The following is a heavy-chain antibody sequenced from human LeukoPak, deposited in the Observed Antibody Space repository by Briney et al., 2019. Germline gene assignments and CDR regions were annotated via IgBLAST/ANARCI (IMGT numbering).Heavy chain of an antibody. CDR3: ARLPNWYFDL. CDR2: IYYSGST. J-gene: IGHJ2*01. CDR1: GGSVSSGSYY. Sequence: PSETLSLTCTVSGGSVSSGSYYWSWIRQPPGKGLEWIGYIYYSGSTNYNPSLKSRVTISVDTSKNQFSLKLSSVTAADTAVYYCARLPNWYFDLWGRSTLVTVSS. V-gene: IGHV4-61*01.